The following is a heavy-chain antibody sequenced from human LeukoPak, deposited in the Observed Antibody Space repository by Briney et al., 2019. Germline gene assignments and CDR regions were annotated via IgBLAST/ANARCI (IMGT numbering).Heavy chain of an antibody. J-gene: IGHJ4*02. Sequence: GGSLRLSCAASGFTFSSYSMNWVRQAPGKGLEWVSSISSSSSYIYYADSVKGRFTISRDNAKNSLYLQMNSLRAEATAVYYCERMTTVTTFVWDYWGQGTLVTVSS. CDR3: ERMTTVTTFVWDY. CDR1: GFTFSSYS. D-gene: IGHD4-17*01. V-gene: IGHV3-21*01. CDR2: ISSSSSYI.